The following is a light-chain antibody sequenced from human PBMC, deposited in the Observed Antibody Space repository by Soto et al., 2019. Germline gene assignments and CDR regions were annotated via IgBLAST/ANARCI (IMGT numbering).Light chain of an antibody. V-gene: IGKV1-5*03. CDR2: KAS. Sequence: DVQMTQYPSTLSASVGDRVTITCRASQSISSWLAWYQQKPGKAPKLLIYKASTLESGVPSNFSGSGSGTEFTLTISSLQPEDFATYYCQQYNSYPWTLGQGTKVDIK. CDR3: QQYNSYPWT. J-gene: IGKJ1*01. CDR1: QSISSW.